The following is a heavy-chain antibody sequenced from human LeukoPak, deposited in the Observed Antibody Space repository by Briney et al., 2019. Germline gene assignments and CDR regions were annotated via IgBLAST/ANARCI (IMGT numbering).Heavy chain of an antibody. D-gene: IGHD6-13*01. CDR2: INHSGST. J-gene: IGHJ5*02. CDR3: ARGRDRIAAAAQLYWFDP. V-gene: IGHV4-34*01. CDR1: GGSFSGYY. Sequence: SETLSLTRPVYGGSFSGYYWSWLRQPPAKGLEWIGEINHSGSTNDNPSLKSRVTISVDTSKNQFSLKRSSVTAADTAVYYCARGRDRIAAAAQLYWFDPWGQGTLVTVSS.